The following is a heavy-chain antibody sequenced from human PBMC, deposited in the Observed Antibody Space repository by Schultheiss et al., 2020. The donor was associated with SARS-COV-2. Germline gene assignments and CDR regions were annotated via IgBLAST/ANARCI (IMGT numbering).Heavy chain of an antibody. J-gene: IGHJ4*02. V-gene: IGHV4-34*01. CDR2: INHSGST. CDR1: GGSFSGYY. Sequence: SETLSLTCAVYGGSFSGYYWSWIRQPPGKGLEWIGEINHSGSTNYNPSLKSRVTISVDTSKNQFSLKLSSVTAADTAVYYCARETIFGVVTPRVGFDYWGQGTLVTVSS. D-gene: IGHD3-3*01. CDR3: ARETIFGVVTPRVGFDY.